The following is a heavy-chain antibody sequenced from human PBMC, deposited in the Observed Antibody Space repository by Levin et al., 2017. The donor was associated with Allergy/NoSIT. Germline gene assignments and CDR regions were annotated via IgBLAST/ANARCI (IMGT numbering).Heavy chain of an antibody. V-gene: IGHV1-3*01. CDR3: ARVFLGTYMDG. D-gene: IGHD2/OR15-2a*01. Sequence: ASVKVSCKASGYTFTSYSIHWVRQAPGQRLEWMGWINAGNGNTKYSQKFQGRVTITRDTSARTAYMELSSLRSEDTAVYYCARVFLGTYMDGWGKGTTVTVSS. CDR2: INAGNGNT. J-gene: IGHJ6*03. CDR1: GYTFTSYS.